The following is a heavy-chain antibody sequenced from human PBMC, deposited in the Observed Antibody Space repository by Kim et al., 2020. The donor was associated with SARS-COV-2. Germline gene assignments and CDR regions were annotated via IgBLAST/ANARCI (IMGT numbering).Heavy chain of an antibody. CDR2: INHSGST. V-gene: IGHV4-34*01. D-gene: IGHD6-19*01. CDR1: GGSFSGYY. CDR3: ARGTRQWLVRGPYYYYMDV. Sequence: SETLSLTCAAYGGSFSGYYWSWIRQPPGKGLEWIGEINHSGSTNYNPSLKSRVTISVDTSKNQFSLQLSSVTAADTAVYYCARGTRQWLVRGPYYYYMDVWGNGTTVTVSS. J-gene: IGHJ6*03.